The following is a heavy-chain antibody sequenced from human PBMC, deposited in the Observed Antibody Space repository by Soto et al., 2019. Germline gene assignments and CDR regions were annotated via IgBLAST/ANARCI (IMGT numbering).Heavy chain of an antibody. D-gene: IGHD4-17*01. CDR2: IGTAGDT. Sequence: EVQLVESGGGLVQPGGSLRLSCAASGFTFSSYDMHWVRQATGKGLEWVSAIGTAGDTYYPGSVKGRFTISRENAKNSLYLQMNSLRAGDTAVYYCARRGGVSGDYNWYFDLWGRGTLVTVSS. CDR1: GFTFSSYD. V-gene: IGHV3-13*01. CDR3: ARRGGVSGDYNWYFDL. J-gene: IGHJ2*01.